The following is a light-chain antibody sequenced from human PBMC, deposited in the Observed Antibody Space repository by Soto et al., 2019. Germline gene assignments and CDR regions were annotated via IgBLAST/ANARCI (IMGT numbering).Light chain of an antibody. CDR3: QAWDSTTVL. Sequence: ELTQPPSVSVSPGQTASITCSGDKLGDKYTCWYQQKPGQSPVLVIYQDSKRPSGIPERFSGSNSGTTATLTISGTQPMDEGAYYCQAWDSTTVLFGGGTKLTVL. J-gene: IGLJ2*01. CDR1: KLGDKY. CDR2: QDS. V-gene: IGLV3-1*01.